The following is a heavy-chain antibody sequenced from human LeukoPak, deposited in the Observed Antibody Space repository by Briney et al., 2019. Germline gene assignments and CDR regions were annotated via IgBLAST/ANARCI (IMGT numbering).Heavy chain of an antibody. CDR1: GFTFSSYG. J-gene: IGHJ4*02. CDR2: IWYDGSNK. CDR3: ARDRTDYYDSSGYPQNIGY. V-gene: IGHV3-33*01. D-gene: IGHD3-22*01. Sequence: GGSLRLSCAASGFTFSSYGMHWVRQAPGKGLEWVAVIWYDGSNKYYADSVKGRFTISRDNSKNTLYLQMNSLRAEDTAVYYCARDRTDYYDSSGYPQNIGYWGQGTLVTVSS.